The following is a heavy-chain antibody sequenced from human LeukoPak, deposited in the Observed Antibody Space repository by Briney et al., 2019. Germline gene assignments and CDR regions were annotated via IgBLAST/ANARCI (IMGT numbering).Heavy chain of an antibody. D-gene: IGHD6-13*01. CDR2: ISGSGGST. CDR3: ARDSAFSSSWYWFDP. V-gene: IGHV3-23*01. J-gene: IGHJ5*02. CDR1: GFTFSSYD. Sequence: GGSLRLSCAASGFTFSSYDMSWVRQAPGKGPEWVSTISGSGGSTYYADSVKGRFTISRDNAKNSLYLQMNSLRAEDTAVYYCARDSAFSSSWYWFDPWGQGTLVTVSS.